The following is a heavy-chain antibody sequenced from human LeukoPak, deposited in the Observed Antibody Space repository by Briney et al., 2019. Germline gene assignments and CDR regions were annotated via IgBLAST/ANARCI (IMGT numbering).Heavy chain of an antibody. D-gene: IGHD5-18*01. Sequence: SETLSLTCGVAGGSKNSYYWSWIRQSPGKGLEWIGYIYYSGSTNYNPSLKSQVTISVDTSKNQFSLKLSSVTAADTAVYYCARHVWLQPSVYWGQGTLVTVSS. J-gene: IGHJ4*02. CDR2: IYYSGST. CDR1: GGSKNSYY. V-gene: IGHV4-59*08. CDR3: ARHVWLQPSVY.